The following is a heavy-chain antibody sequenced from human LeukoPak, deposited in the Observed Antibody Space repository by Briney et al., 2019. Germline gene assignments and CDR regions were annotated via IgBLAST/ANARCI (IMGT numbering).Heavy chain of an antibody. V-gene: IGHV3-30-3*01. Sequence: GGSLRLSCAASGLTFSDHAMHWVRQAPGKGLEWLGVISYDGNYNHYADSVKGRFTVSRDNSKNTVYLHRSSLKPEDTAVYYCARDLGSYGWGNHFDYWGQGTLVTVSS. CDR1: GLTFSDHA. CDR3: ARDLGSYGWGNHFDY. D-gene: IGHD3-16*01. CDR2: ISYDGNYN. J-gene: IGHJ4*02.